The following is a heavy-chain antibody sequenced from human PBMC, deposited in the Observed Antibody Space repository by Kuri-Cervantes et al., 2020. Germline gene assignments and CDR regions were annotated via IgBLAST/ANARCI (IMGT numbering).Heavy chain of an antibody. CDR2: ISYDGSNK. CDR3: AKGDTAMAFLVDY. Sequence: LSLTCAASGFTFSSYWMSWVRQAPGKGLEWVAVISYDGSNKYYADSVKGRFTISRDNSKNTLYLQMNSLRAEDTAVYYCAKGDTAMAFLVDYWGQGTLVTVSS. V-gene: IGHV3-30*18. J-gene: IGHJ4*02. D-gene: IGHD5-18*01. CDR1: GFTFSSYW.